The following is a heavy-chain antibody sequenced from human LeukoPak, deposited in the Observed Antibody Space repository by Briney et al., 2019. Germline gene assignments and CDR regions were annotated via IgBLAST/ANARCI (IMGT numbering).Heavy chain of an antibody. Sequence: GGSLRLSCAASGITFRTYAMTWVRQAPGKGLHWVSSISPSGGSTQYADSVKGRFTISRDNSKNTLYLQRNSLRLEDTALYYCAKGGIKLDGGIGDWGQGTLVTVSS. D-gene: IGHD3-16*01. CDR1: GITFRTYA. J-gene: IGHJ4*02. CDR3: AKGGIKLDGGIGD. CDR2: ISPSGGST. V-gene: IGHV3-23*01.